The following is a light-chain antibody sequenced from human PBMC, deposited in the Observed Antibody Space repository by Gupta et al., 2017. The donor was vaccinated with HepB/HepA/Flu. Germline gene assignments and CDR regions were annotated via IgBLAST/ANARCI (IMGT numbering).Light chain of an antibody. J-gene: IGKJ5*01. CDR3: QQESNRSIT. V-gene: IGKV1-5*03. Sequence: DIQVTQSPATQSASIGDRVIITCRTSQNINRWLAGYQQKPERAPKLLVYEASTLRTDVPSRFSGSGSGTEFTLTINNLQPDAFATYYCQQESNRSITFGQGTLLEIK. CDR1: QNINRW. CDR2: EAS.